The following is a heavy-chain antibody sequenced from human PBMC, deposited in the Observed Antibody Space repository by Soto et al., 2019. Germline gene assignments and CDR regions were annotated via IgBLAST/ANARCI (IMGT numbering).Heavy chain of an antibody. D-gene: IGHD3-16*02. J-gene: IGHJ4*02. CDR1: GFTFRAYA. Sequence: PGGPLRLSCTASGFTFRAYAIAWVRQAPGKGLECLSGISGSGDATHYADSVKGRFTISRDNSKNTAYLEMRRLRVEDTALYYCAKEVTSCCYPGFDFWGQGTLVTVSS. CDR2: ISGSGDAT. V-gene: IGHV3-23*01. CDR3: AKEVTSCCYPGFDF.